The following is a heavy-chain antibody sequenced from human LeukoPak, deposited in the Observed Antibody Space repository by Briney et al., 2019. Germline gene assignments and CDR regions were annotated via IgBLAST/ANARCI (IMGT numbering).Heavy chain of an antibody. CDR3: ARVKESAPVAAAVPYYFDR. CDR2: IIPILGIA. J-gene: IGHJ4*02. CDR1: GGTFSSYA. Sequence: ASVKVSCKASGGTFSSYAISWVRQAPGQGLEWMGRIIPILGIANYAQKFQDRVTITADESTSTAYMELRSLRSEDTAVYYCARVKESAPVAAAVPYYFDRWGQGTLVTVSS. V-gene: IGHV1-69*04. D-gene: IGHD2-2*01.